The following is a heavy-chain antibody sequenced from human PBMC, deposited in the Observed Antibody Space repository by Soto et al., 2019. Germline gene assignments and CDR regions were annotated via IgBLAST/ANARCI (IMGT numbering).Heavy chain of an antibody. CDR3: VRVRPTSSTRCFAF. J-gene: IGHJ4*02. CDR1: GYIFTNYA. Sequence: QVQLVQSGAEVKKPGASVKVSCKASGYIFTNYAIHWVRQAPGQRLEWMGWISGADGNTRYSPKFQGRLTISTATAASTSCMELRILSSENTVLFYCVRVRPTSSTRCFAFWGRGPLVTFSS. D-gene: IGHD6-13*01. CDR2: ISGADGNT. V-gene: IGHV1-3*01.